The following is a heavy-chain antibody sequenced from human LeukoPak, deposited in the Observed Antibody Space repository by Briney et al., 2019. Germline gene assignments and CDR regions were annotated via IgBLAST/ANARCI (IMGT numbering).Heavy chain of an antibody. CDR1: GFTFSTYW. CDR2: IKQDGGEK. D-gene: IGHD4-17*01. CDR3: ARGYGDPLDYYYYMDV. J-gene: IGHJ6*03. V-gene: IGHV3-7*01. Sequence: GGSLRLSCAASGFTFSTYWMSWVRQAPGKGLEWVANIKQDGGEKYYVDSVKGRFTISRDNAKNSLYLQMNSLRTEDTAVYYCARGYGDPLDYYYYMDVWGNGTTVTVSS.